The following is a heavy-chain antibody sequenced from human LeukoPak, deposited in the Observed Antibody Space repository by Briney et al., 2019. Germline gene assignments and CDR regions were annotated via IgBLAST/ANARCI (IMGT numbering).Heavy chain of an antibody. CDR3: ARYSSSSGGAAYYLDY. D-gene: IGHD6-6*01. J-gene: IGHJ4*01. V-gene: IGHV3-74*01. Sequence: GGPLRLSCTASGFTLRNYWMHWVRQVPGKRLVWVSRISGDGSVTNYADSVQGRFTISRDNAKNILYLQINSLRSEDTAVYYCARYSSSSGGAAYYLDYWGHGTLVTVSS. CDR2: ISGDGSVT. CDR1: GFTLRNYW.